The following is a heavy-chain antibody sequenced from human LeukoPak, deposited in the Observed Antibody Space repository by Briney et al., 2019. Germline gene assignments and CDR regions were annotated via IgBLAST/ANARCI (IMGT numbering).Heavy chain of an antibody. D-gene: IGHD6-19*01. J-gene: IGHJ6*03. CDR3: ARFRIAVADAYYYYYMDV. CDR1: GGSFSGYY. CDR2: INHSGST. V-gene: IGHV4-34*01. Sequence: SETLSLTRAVYGGSFSGYYWSWIRQPPGKGLEWIGEINHSGSTNYNPSLKNRVTISVDTSKNQFSLKLSSVTAADTAVYYCARFRIAVADAYYYYYMDVWGKGTTVTVSS.